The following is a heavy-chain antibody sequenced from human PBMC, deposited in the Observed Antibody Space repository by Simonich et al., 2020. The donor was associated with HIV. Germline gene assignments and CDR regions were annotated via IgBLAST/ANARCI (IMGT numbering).Heavy chain of an antibody. CDR1: GYSISSGYY. J-gene: IGHJ4*02. CDR2: IYLSGST. Sequence: QVQLQESGPGLVKPSETLSLTCAVSGYSISSGYYWGWIRQPPGKGLEWIGRIYLSGSTYYNPSLKSRVTISVDTSKNQFSLKMSSLTAADTAVYYCYGDYGEYYFDHWSQGTLVTVSS. CDR3: YGDYGEYYFDH. D-gene: IGHD4-17*01. V-gene: IGHV4-38-2*01.